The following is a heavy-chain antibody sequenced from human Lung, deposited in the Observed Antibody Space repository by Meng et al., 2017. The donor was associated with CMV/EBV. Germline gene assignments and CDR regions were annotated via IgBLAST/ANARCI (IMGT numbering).Heavy chain of an antibody. V-gene: IGHV1-8*01. CDR2: MNPKSRHT. CDR1: GYNFTGYH. D-gene: IGHD2-8*01. Sequence: QLQQVRSWPQRQKSGAPVMVSCKAAGYNFTGYHITWVRQAPGQGLEWMGWMNPKSRHTGYAQKSQGRGTVTGPAPVDTAYLERSSLRSEDSALYYCARGPPDSSLIDLWGQGTLVTVSS. J-gene: IGHJ5*02. CDR3: ARGPPDSSLIDL.